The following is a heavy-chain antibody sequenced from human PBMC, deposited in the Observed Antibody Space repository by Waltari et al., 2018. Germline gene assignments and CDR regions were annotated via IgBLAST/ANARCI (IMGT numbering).Heavy chain of an antibody. CDR3: ASHSSAGDFDY. V-gene: IGHV4-4*07. CDR2: IYTSGST. J-gene: IGHJ4*02. D-gene: IGHD6-13*01. CDR1: GGSISSYY. Sequence: QVQLQESGPGLVKPSEPLSLTCTVSGGSISSYYWSWIRQPAGKGLEWIGRIYTSGSTNYNPSLKSRVTMSVDTSKNQFSLKLSSVTAADTAVYYCASHSSAGDFDYWAREPWSPSPQ.